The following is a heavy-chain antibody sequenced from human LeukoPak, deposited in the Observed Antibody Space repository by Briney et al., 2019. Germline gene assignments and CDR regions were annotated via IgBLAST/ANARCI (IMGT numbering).Heavy chain of an antibody. Sequence: KPSETLSLTCTFSGGSISSYYWSWIRQPAGKGLEWIGRIYTSGSTNYNPSLKSRVTMSVDTSKNQFSLKLSSVTAADTAVYYCARETGYYGSGSGIDYWGQGTLVTVSS. D-gene: IGHD3-10*01. CDR1: GGSISSYY. CDR2: IYTSGST. CDR3: ARETGYYGSGSGIDY. J-gene: IGHJ4*02. V-gene: IGHV4-4*07.